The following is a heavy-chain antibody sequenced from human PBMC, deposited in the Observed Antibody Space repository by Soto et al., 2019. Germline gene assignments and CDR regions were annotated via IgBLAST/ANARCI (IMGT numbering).Heavy chain of an antibody. CDR3: AGLASGAYRGVDY. J-gene: IGHJ4*02. D-gene: IGHD1-26*01. CDR2: IYTGGST. Sequence: EVQLVESGGGLIQPGGSLRLSCAASAFTISTKHMNWVRQTPGKGLEWVSVIYTGGSTYYADSVKGRFTISRDNSKNTLYLQMNSRVAEDTAGYYWAGLASGAYRGVDYWGQGALGTVSS. V-gene: IGHV3-53*01. CDR1: AFTISTKH.